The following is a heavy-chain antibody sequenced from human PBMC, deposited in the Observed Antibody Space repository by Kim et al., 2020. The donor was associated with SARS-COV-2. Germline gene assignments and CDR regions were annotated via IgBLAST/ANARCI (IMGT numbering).Heavy chain of an antibody. CDR3: AKDIRIVAAGTYGMDV. Sequence: SVKGRFTISRDNAKNSLYLQMNSLRGEDTAFYYCAKDIRIVAAGTYGMDVWGQGTTVTVSS. D-gene: IGHD6-13*01. J-gene: IGHJ6*02. V-gene: IGHV3-9*01.